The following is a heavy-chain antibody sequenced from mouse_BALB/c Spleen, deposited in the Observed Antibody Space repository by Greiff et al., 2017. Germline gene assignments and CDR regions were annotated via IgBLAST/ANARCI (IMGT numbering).Heavy chain of an antibody. J-gene: IGHJ3*01. Sequence: VQLKQSGAELVKPGASVKLSCTASGFNIKDTYMHWVKQRPEQGLEWIGRIDPANCNTKYDPKFQGKATITADTSSNTAYLQLSSLTSEDTAVYYCARGYGYDFAYWGQGTLVTVSA. V-gene: IGHV14-3*02. CDR2: IDPANCNT. CDR1: GFNIKDTY. D-gene: IGHD2-2*01. CDR3: ARGYGYDFAY.